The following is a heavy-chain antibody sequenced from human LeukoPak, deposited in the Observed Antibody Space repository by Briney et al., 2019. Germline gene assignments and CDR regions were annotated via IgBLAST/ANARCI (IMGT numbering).Heavy chain of an antibody. CDR3: ARDDTGVIRGIRFHY. CDR1: GASISSGCW. CDR2: IHHSGST. V-gene: IGHV4-4*02. J-gene: IGHJ4*02. D-gene: IGHD3-10*01. Sequence: SETLSLTCAVSGASISSGCWWGWVRQPPGKGLEWIGEIHHSGSTNHNPSLKSRVTISVDKSKSQFSLNLSSVTAADTAVYYCARDDTGVIRGIRFHYWGQGTLVTVSS.